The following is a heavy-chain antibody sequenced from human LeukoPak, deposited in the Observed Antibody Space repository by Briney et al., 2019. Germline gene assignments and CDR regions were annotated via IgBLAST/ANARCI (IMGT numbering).Heavy chain of an antibody. J-gene: IGHJ4*02. CDR2: IKHDGSEK. CDR3: ARLLAYGSGGEAFDY. D-gene: IGHD3-10*01. CDR1: GFTFSRYW. V-gene: IGHV3-7*01. Sequence: GGSLRLSCAASGFTFSRYWMTWVRQAPGKGLEWVANIKHDGSEKYYLDSVKGRFSISRDNAKNSLYLQMNSLRAEDTAVYYCARLLAYGSGGEAFDYWGQGTLVTVSS.